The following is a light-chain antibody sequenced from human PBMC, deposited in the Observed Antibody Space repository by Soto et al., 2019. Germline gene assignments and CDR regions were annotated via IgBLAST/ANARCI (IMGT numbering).Light chain of an antibody. CDR3: SSYTRSSTLWV. CDR1: SSDVGGYNY. Sequence: QSALTQPASVSGSPGQSITISCTGTSSDVGGYNYVSWYQQHPGKAPKLMIYDVSNRPSGVSNRFSGSKSGNTASLTISGRQAEDEADYYCSSYTRSSTLWVFGGGTQRTVL. J-gene: IGLJ3*02. V-gene: IGLV2-14*01. CDR2: DVS.